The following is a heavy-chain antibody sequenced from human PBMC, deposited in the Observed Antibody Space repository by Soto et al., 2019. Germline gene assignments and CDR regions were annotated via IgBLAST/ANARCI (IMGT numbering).Heavy chain of an antibody. CDR1: GGSISSDGNY. Sequence: QVQLQESGPGLVKSSQTLSLTCTVSGGSISSDGNYWSWIRQHPGKGLEWLGSIYYSGSTYYNPSLKSPDTISVETSKNQFALKLNSVTAADTAVYYCARARMVRGISYYYGMDVWGQGTTVTVSS. V-gene: IGHV4-31*01. D-gene: IGHD3-10*01. CDR2: IYYSGST. J-gene: IGHJ6*02. CDR3: ARARMVRGISYYYGMDV.